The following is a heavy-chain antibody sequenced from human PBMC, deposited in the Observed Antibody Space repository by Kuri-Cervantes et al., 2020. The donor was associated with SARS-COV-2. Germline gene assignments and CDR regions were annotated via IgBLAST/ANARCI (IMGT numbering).Heavy chain of an antibody. Sequence: GGSLRLSCAASGFTFSSYAMNWVRQAPGKGLERVSAISGSGASTYYADSVKGRFTISRDNSKNTLYLQMNSLRAEDTAVYYCAQTLIAVAGYFDYWGQGTLVTVSS. J-gene: IGHJ4*02. D-gene: IGHD6-19*01. CDR3: AQTLIAVAGYFDY. V-gene: IGHV3-23*01. CDR1: GFTFSSYA. CDR2: ISGSGAST.